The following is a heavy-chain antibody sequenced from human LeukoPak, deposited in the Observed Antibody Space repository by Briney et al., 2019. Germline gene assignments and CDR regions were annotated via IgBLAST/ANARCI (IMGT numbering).Heavy chain of an antibody. CDR3: ARDYYYGSGA. V-gene: IGHV3-7*04. J-gene: IGHJ1*01. CDR2: IKQDGSEK. Sequence: GGSLRLCCAASGFTFSSDWMRWVRQAPGKGLEWVDNIKQDGSEKYYVDSVKGRFTISRDNAKNSLYLQMSSLRVEDTAVYYCARDYYYGSGAWGQGTLVTVSS. CDR1: GFTFSSDW. D-gene: IGHD3-10*01.